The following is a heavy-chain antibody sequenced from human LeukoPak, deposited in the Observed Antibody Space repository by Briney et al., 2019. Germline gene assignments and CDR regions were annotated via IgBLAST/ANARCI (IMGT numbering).Heavy chain of an antibody. J-gene: IGHJ4*02. D-gene: IGHD3-3*01. CDR3: ARAGGFFSPFGY. Sequence: PSETLSLTCTVSGGSISSGGYYWSWIRQHPGKGLEWIGYIYYSGSTYYNPSLKSRVTISVDTSKNPFSLKLSSVTAADTAVYYCARAGGFFSPFGYWGQGTLVTVSS. V-gene: IGHV4-31*03. CDR1: GGSISSGGYY. CDR2: IYYSGST.